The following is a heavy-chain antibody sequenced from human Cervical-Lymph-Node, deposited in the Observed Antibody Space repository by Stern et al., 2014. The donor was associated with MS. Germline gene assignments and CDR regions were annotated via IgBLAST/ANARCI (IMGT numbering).Heavy chain of an antibody. D-gene: IGHD1-26*01. Sequence: VQLVESGAEVKKPGSSVKVSCKASGGTFSSYAISWVRQAPGQGLEWMGGIIPIFGTTNYAQKFQGRVTMTADESTSTAYMELSSLRSEDTAVYYCARSRFWSYYSNRELDYWGQGTLVTVSS. J-gene: IGHJ4*02. V-gene: IGHV1-69*01. CDR3: ARSRFWSYYSNRELDY. CDR1: GGTFSSYA. CDR2: IIPIFGTT.